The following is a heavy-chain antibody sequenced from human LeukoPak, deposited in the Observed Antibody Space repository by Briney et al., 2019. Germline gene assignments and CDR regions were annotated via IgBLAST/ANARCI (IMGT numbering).Heavy chain of an antibody. CDR3: AKDRETTASGTFDY. V-gene: IGHV3-30*18. CDR1: GFTFSNYG. CDR2: ISEDGINK. J-gene: IGHJ4*02. D-gene: IGHD1-14*01. Sequence: GGSLRLSCAASGFTFSNYGMHCVRQAPGKGLEWVAGISEDGINKYYADSVKGRFTISRDNSNSTLFLQMNSLRAEDTAVYYCAKDRETTASGTFDYWGQGSLVTVSS.